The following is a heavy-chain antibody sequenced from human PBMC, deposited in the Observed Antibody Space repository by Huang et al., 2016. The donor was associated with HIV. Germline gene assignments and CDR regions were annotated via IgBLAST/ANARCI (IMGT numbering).Heavy chain of an antibody. V-gene: IGHV3-7*04. CDR1: GFIFWNYW. J-gene: IGHJ3*02. CDR2: INLDGSQR. Sequence: EVQLVESGGGVVQTGGSLRLSCAASGFIFWNYWMSWVRQAPGKGLEWVANINLDGSQREYVDSVEGRFTVSGDNAKNSLYRQMNSLRVADTALYSGARGLDTDDYYLGFDAFDIWGPGILVSVSS. D-gene: IGHD3-22*01. CDR3: ARGLDTDDYYLGFDAFDI.